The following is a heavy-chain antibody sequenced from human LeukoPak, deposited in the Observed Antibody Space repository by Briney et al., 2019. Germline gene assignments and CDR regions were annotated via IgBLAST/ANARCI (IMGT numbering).Heavy chain of an antibody. V-gene: IGHV4-4*02. CDR3: AREGGPYRPLDY. J-gene: IGHJ4*02. Sequence: PSGTLSLTCGVSGGSITNSNYWTWVRQPPGKGLEWIGEVNLQGSTNYNPSLMGRVAISVDTSENHISLQLTSVTAADTAVYYCAREGGPYRPLDYSGQGTLVTVSS. CDR2: VNLQGST. CDR1: GGSITNSNY.